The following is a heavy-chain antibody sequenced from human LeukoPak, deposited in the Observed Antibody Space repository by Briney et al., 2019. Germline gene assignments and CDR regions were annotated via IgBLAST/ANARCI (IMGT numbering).Heavy chain of an antibody. CDR3: ATPGPYSSSWYLFDY. CDR1: GYTFTGYY. CDR2: INPNSGGT. Sequence: GASVKVSCKASGYTFTGYYTHWVRHAPGQGLEWMGWINPNSGGTNYAQKFQGRVTMTRDTSISTAYMELSRLRSDDTAVYYCATPGPYSSSWYLFDYWGQGTLVTVTS. J-gene: IGHJ4*02. V-gene: IGHV1-2*02. D-gene: IGHD6-13*01.